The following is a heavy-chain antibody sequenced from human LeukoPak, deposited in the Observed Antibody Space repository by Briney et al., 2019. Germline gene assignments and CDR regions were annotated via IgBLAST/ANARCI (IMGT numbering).Heavy chain of an antibody. CDR1: AGSISSYY. Sequence: SETLSLTCTVSAGSISSYYWSWIRQPAGKGLEWIGRVHGSGNTKYNPLLMSRVTMSVDTSKNQFSLKLGSVTAADTTVYYCARVGSGYDYFDYWGQGALVTVSS. CDR2: VHGSGNT. J-gene: IGHJ4*02. CDR3: ARVGSGYDYFDY. D-gene: IGHD5-12*01. V-gene: IGHV4-4*07.